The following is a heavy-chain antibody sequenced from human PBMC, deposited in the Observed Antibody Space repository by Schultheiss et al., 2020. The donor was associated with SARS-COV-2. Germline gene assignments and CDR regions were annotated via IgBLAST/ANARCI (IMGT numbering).Heavy chain of an antibody. J-gene: IGHJ1*01. CDR3: TTRFQH. CDR2: IKTKTDGGTT. V-gene: IGHV3-15*01. Sequence: SWIRQRPGKGLEWVGRIKTKTDGGTTDYAAPVKGRFTISRDDSKNMLYLQMNSLKTEDTAVYYCTTRFQHWGQGTLVTVSS.